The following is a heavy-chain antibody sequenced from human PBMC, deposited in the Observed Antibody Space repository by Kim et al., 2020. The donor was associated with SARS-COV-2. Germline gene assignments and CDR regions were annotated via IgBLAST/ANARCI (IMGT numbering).Heavy chain of an antibody. J-gene: IGHJ6*02. V-gene: IGHV1-69*01. D-gene: IGHD1-26*01. CDR3: ARDQVGATDYYYYGMDV. Sequence: FQGRVTITADESTSTAYMELSSLRSEDTAVYYCARDQVGATDYYYYGMDVWGQGTTVTVSS.